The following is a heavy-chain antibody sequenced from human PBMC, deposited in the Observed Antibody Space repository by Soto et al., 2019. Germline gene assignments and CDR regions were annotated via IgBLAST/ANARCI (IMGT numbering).Heavy chain of an antibody. CDR3: ARRIAVAGDCFDY. V-gene: IGHV4-39*01. D-gene: IGHD6-19*01. Sequence: QLQLQESGPGLVKPSETLSLTCTVSGGSISSSSYYWGWIRQPPGKGLEWIGSIYYSGSTYYNPSLKSRVTISVDTSKNQFSLKLSSVTAADTAVYYCARRIAVAGDCFDYWGQGTLVTVSS. J-gene: IGHJ4*02. CDR1: GGSISSSSYY. CDR2: IYYSGST.